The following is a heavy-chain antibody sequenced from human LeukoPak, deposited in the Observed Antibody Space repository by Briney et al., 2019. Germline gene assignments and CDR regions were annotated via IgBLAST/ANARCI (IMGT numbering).Heavy chain of an antibody. Sequence: PGGSLRLSCTASGFTFRSYAMTWVRQAPGKRLEWVSAVSDSGGSTYYADSVKGRFAVSRDNSKNTLYLQMNSLRAEDTAVYYCAKDRAVLRFLEWLPDFDYWGQGTLVTVSS. V-gene: IGHV3-23*01. J-gene: IGHJ4*02. CDR2: VSDSGGST. D-gene: IGHD3-3*01. CDR3: AKDRAVLRFLEWLPDFDY. CDR1: GFTFRSYA.